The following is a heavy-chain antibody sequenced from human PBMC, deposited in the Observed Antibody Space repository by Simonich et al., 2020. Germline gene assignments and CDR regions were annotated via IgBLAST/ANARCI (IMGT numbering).Heavy chain of an antibody. CDR2: NYYSCST. V-gene: IGHV4-39*01. J-gene: IGHJ3*02. Sequence: QLQLQESGPGLVKPSETLSLTCTVSGGSISSSSYYWGWIRQPPGKGLEWIGSNYYSCSTYYNPSLKSRVTISVDTSKNQFSLKLSSVTAADTAVYYCARHAGFAFDIWGQGTMVTVSS. CDR1: GGSISSSSYY. CDR3: ARHAGFAFDI. D-gene: IGHD6-13*01.